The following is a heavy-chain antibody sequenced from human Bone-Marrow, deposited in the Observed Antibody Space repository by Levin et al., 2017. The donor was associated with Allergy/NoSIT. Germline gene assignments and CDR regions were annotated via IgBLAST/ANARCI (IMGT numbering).Heavy chain of an antibody. V-gene: IGHV4-39*01. CDR1: GGSINYNDDY. CDR2: IYYSGST. Sequence: SETLSLTCTVSGGSINYNDDYWAWIRQTPGKGLEWIGSIYYSGSTHYNPSLKRRLTISVDTSKNQFFLHLTSVTATDTAVYYCARNVSGGRNWFAPWGQGTLVTVSS. J-gene: IGHJ5*02. CDR3: ARNVSGGRNWFAP. D-gene: IGHD5/OR15-5a*01.